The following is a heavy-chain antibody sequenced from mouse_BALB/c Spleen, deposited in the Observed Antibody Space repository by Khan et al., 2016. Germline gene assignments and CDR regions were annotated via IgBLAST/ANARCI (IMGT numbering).Heavy chain of an antibody. V-gene: IGHV9-1*02. J-gene: IGHJ3*01. D-gene: IGHD4-1*01. CDR1: GDIFTNYG. CDR3: ARWEFAY. Sequence: QVQLVQSGPELKKPGETVKISCKASGDIFTNYGMNWVKQAPGKDLKWMGWINTYSGEPTYADDFKGRFALSLETSASTAYLQINNLKNEDMATYISARWEFAYWGQGTLVTVSA. CDR2: INTYSGEP.